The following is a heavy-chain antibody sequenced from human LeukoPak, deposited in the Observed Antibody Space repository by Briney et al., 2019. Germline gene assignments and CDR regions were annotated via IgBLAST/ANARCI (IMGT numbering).Heavy chain of an antibody. J-gene: IGHJ4*02. D-gene: IGHD5-18*01. CDR2: ISYDGSNK. CDR1: GFTFSSYA. Sequence: TGGSLRLSCAASGFTFSSYAMHWGRQAPGKGLEWVAVISYDGSNKYYADSVKGRFTISRDNAKNTLYLQMNSLRAEDTAVYYCARGGGYSYGSFDYWGQGTLVTVSS. CDR3: ARGGGYSYGSFDY. V-gene: IGHV3-30*04.